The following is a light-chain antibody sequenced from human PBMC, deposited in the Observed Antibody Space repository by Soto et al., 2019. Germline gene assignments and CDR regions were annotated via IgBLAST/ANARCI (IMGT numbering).Light chain of an antibody. V-gene: IGKV3-20*01. CDR3: QQYESSPST. CDR1: QTLSSNS. J-gene: IGKJ4*01. Sequence: EIVLTQSPGTLSLSPGERATLSCRASQTLSSNSLAWYQQRPGQTPRVLVYGASNRATGIPDKFSGSGSGTDFTLTISRLEPEDFAVYYCQQYESSPSTFGGGTKV. CDR2: GAS.